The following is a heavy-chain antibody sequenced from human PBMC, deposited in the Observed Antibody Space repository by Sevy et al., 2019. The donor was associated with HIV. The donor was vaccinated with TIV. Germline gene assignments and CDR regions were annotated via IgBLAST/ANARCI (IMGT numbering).Heavy chain of an antibody. D-gene: IGHD4-4*01. Sequence: SETLSLTCTVSGGSISSGGYYWSWIRQHPGKGLEWIGYIYYSGSTYYNPSLKSRVTISVDTSKNQFSLKLSSVTAADTAVYYCARGRDSNRNYYYYYGMDVWGQGTTVTVSS. J-gene: IGHJ6*02. CDR2: IYYSGST. CDR1: GGSISSGGYY. V-gene: IGHV4-31*03. CDR3: ARGRDSNRNYYYYYGMDV.